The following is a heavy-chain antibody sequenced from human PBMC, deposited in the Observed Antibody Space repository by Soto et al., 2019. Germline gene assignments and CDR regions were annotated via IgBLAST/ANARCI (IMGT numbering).Heavy chain of an antibody. D-gene: IGHD3-22*01. V-gene: IGHV3-11*06. CDR3: ARATGYYHTSGSNS. CDR2: ISSNSNYK. J-gene: IGHJ4*02. CDR1: GFTFSDYY. Sequence: QVQLVESGGGLVKPGGSLSLSCAASGFTFSDYYMSWIRQAPGKGLEWISYISSNSNYKNHADSVRGLFTISKDNAKNALYLQKNGLRAEDTAVCYCARATGYYHTSGSNSWGQGTLVTVSS.